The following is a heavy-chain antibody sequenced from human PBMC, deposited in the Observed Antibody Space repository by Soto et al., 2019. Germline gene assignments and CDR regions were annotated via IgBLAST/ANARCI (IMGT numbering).Heavy chain of an antibody. J-gene: IGHJ4*02. CDR2: VNPILSLS. CDR3: ATSYGSGYRAFDY. V-gene: IGHV1-69*10. Sequence: SVKVSCKASGDTFNFYSINWVRQAPGLGLEWLGRVNPILSLSNYAQRFQGRVTMTADKSTSTAYMILNSLKSEDTAIYYCATSYGSGYRAFDYWGQGALVTVSS. CDR1: GDTFNFYS. D-gene: IGHD3-10*01.